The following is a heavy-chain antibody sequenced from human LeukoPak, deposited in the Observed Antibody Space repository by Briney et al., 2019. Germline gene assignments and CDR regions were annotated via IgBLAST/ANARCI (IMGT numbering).Heavy chain of an antibody. Sequence: PGGSLRLSCAASGFTFSSYAMSWVREAPGKGLEWVSAISGSGGSTYYADSVKGRFTISRDNSKNTLYLQMNSLRAEDTAVYYCAKDLTGYCSSTSCPRYFDYWGQGTLVTVSS. D-gene: IGHD2-2*01. CDR3: AKDLTGYCSSTSCPRYFDY. CDR2: ISGSGGST. J-gene: IGHJ4*02. CDR1: GFTFSSYA. V-gene: IGHV3-23*01.